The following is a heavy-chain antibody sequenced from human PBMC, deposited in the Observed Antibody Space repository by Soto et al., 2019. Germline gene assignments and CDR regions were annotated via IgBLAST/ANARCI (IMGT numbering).Heavy chain of an antibody. D-gene: IGHD6-19*01. Sequence: PSETLSLTCTVSGYSISSGSYWGWIRQPPGKGPEWIASIYHGGTTFYNPSLKSRVNVSVDKSNNQFSLKLRSVAAADTAVYYCAKAQVMVVAGSTFDYWGHGTLVTVS. CDR1: GYSISSGSY. CDR3: AKAQVMVVAGSTFDY. V-gene: IGHV4-38-2*02. CDR2: IYHGGTT. J-gene: IGHJ4*01.